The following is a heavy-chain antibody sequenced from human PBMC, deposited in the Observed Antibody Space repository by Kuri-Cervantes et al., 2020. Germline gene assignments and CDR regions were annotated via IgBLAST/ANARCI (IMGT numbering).Heavy chain of an antibody. Sequence: ASVKVSCKASGYTFTSYGISWVRQAPGQGLEWMGWISAYNGNTNYAQKLQGRVTMTTDTSTSTAYMELRSLRSDDTAVYYCARDLRSIIITFGGVIAFPDYWGQGTLVTVSS. CDR1: GYTFTSYG. CDR2: ISAYNGNT. CDR3: ARDLRSIIITFGGVIAFPDY. V-gene: IGHV1-18*01. D-gene: IGHD3-16*02. J-gene: IGHJ4*02.